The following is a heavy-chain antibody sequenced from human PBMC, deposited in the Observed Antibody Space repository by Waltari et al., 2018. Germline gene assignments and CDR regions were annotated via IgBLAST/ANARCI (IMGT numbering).Heavy chain of an antibody. J-gene: IGHJ3*02. Sequence: QVQLVQSGAEVKKPGASVKVSCKASGYTFTSYYMHWVRKAPGQGLEWMGIINPSGGSTSYAQKFQGRVTMTRDTSTSTVYMELSSLRSEDTAVYYCAREGDYGSGSYDAFDIWGQGTMVTVSS. V-gene: IGHV1-46*01. CDR1: GYTFTSYY. D-gene: IGHD3-10*01. CDR2: INPSGGST. CDR3: AREGDYGSGSYDAFDI.